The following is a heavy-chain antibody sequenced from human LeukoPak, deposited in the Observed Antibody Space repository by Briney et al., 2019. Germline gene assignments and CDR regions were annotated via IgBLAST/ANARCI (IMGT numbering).Heavy chain of an antibody. D-gene: IGHD3-10*01. CDR1: GGSFSSYS. CDR3: ARSRPQTMVFDY. V-gene: IGHV1-69*02. CDR2: IIPMVGIL. J-gene: IGHJ4*02. Sequence: SVKVSCKASGGSFSSYSISWVRQAPGQGLEWMGRIIPMVGILNYAQKFQGRVTISADKSTSTAYMELSSLRSEDTAVYYCARSRPQTMVFDYWGQGTLVTVSS.